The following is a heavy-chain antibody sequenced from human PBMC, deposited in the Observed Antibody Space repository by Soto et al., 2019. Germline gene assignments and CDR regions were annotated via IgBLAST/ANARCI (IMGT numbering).Heavy chain of an antibody. V-gene: IGHV4-38-2*01. CDR3: ARAGGAGSGHDWFDP. CDR2: IYHSGST. D-gene: IGHD6-13*01. CDR1: GYSISTGFN. Sequence: SETLSLTCAVSGYSISTGFNWAWIRPPPGKGLEWIGSIYHSGSTYYNLSLKSRVTISSDASKNQISLKLRSVTAADTAVYYCARAGGAGSGHDWFDPWGQGTLVTVSS. J-gene: IGHJ5*02.